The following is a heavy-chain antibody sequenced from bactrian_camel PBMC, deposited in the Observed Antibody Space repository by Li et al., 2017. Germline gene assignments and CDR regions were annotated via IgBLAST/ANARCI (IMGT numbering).Heavy chain of an antibody. J-gene: IGHJ4*01. Sequence: VQLVESGGGSVETGGSLRLSCTVRGYSRSRYCLGWFRQGSGKEREGVAALSYSGATSYAESAKGRFTISRDNSKNTVYLQMNVLKPEDTAMYYCAASGTPFCTVRAGRESYAYWGQGTQVTVS. V-gene: IGHV3S53*01. D-gene: IGHD6*01. CDR2: LSYSGAT. CDR3: AASGTPFCTVRAGRESYAY. CDR1: GYSRSRYC.